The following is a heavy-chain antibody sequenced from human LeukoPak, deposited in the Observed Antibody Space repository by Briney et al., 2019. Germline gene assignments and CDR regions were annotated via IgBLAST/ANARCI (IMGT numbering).Heavy chain of an antibody. J-gene: IGHJ4*02. CDR1: GFTFSSYG. CDR3: ARHFELGFDY. CDR2: IKEDGTEK. V-gene: IGHV3-7*03. Sequence: GGSLRLSCAASGFTFSSYGMHWVRQAPGKGLEWVANIKEDGTEKYYVDSVKGRFTISRDNAKNSLYLQLNSLRAEDTAVYYCARHFELGFDYWGQGALVTVSS. D-gene: IGHD3/OR15-3a*01.